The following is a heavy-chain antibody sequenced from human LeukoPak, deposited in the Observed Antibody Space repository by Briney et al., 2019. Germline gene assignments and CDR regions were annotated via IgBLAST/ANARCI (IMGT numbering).Heavy chain of an antibody. CDR1: GASISGSGYY. J-gene: IGHJ4*02. CDR3: AREGQDPYYDILTGNSGYDCFDY. Sequence: SETLSLTCAVSGASISGSGYYLGWIRQPPGKGLEWIGSIYYSGSTYYNPSLKSRVTISVDTSKNQFSLKLSSVTAADTAVYYCAREGQDPYYDILTGNSGYDCFDYWGQGTLVTVSS. CDR2: IYYSGST. D-gene: IGHD3-9*01. V-gene: IGHV4-39*07.